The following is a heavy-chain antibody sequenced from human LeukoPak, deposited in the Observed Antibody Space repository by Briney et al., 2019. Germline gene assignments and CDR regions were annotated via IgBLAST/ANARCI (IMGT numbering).Heavy chain of an antibody. V-gene: IGHV3-49*04. CDR2: IRSKAYGGTT. D-gene: IGHD5-12*01. CDR1: GFTFGDYA. Sequence: PGGSLRLSCTASGFTFGDYAMSWVRQAPGKGLEWVGFIRSKAYGGTTEYAASVKGRFTISRDDSKSIAYLQMNSLKTEDTAVYYCTRDTSGYDFVDFDYWGQGTLVTVSS. CDR3: TRDTSGYDFVDFDY. J-gene: IGHJ4*02.